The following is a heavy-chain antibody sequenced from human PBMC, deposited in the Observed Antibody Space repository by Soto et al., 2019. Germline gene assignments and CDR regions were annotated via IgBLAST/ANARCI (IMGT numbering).Heavy chain of an antibody. CDR1: GGSIDDINSY. CDR2: IHNTGNT. CDR3: ARSTYGEGYPHFFAD. Sequence: QVQLQESGPGLVMPSQTLSLTCAVSGGSIDDINSYWTWIRQSPGRSPEWIGYIHNTGNTFYSPSLKRRLAISIDRSKSQFSLKLSAVTAADTAFYDGARSTYGEGYPHFFADWGQGTLVTVSS. J-gene: IGHJ4*02. D-gene: IGHD3-16*02. V-gene: IGHV4-30-4*01.